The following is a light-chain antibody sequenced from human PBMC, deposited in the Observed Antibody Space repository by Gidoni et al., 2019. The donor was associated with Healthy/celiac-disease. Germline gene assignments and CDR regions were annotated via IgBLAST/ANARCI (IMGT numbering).Light chain of an antibody. CDR3: QQYYSTPNT. Sequence: DIVMTQSPASLAVSLGERATINCKSSQSVLYSSNNKNYLAWYQQKPVQPPKLLIYWASTRESGVPDRFSGSGSGTDFTLTISSLQAEDVAVYYCQQYYSTPNTFGQGTKLEIK. V-gene: IGKV4-1*01. J-gene: IGKJ2*01. CDR2: WAS. CDR1: QSVLYSSNNKNY.